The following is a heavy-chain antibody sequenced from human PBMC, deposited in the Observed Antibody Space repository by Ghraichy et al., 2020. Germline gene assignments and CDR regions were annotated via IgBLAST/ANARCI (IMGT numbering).Heavy chain of an antibody. Sequence: SETLSLTCTVSGGSISSSSYYWGWIRQPPGKGLEWIGSIYYSGSTYYNPSLKSRVTISVDTSKNQFSLKLSSVTAADTAVYYCARGTAMVLYWGQGTLVTVSS. CDR1: GGSISSSSYY. D-gene: IGHD5-18*01. CDR2: IYYSGST. J-gene: IGHJ4*02. CDR3: ARGTAMVLY. V-gene: IGHV4-39*01.